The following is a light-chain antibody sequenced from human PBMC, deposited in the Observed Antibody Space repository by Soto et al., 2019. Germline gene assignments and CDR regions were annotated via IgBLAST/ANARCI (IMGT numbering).Light chain of an antibody. CDR3: QPTYSTPVT. CDR1: QTISRN. J-gene: IGKJ4*01. CDR2: AAS. Sequence: DIQMTQSPSSLSASVGDTITITCRASQTISRNLNWYQQKPGKAPKLLIHAASNLHSGVPSRFSGSGSGTDFTLTISSLQPEDSATYYCQPTYSTPVTFGGGTKVEIK. V-gene: IGKV1-39*01.